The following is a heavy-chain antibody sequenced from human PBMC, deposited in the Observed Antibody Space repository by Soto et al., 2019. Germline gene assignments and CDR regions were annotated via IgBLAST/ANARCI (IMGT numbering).Heavy chain of an antibody. D-gene: IGHD2-2*01. CDR3: GRDLTSNANCIDP. Sequence: LSLTCSVSGDYIHVGGYYWTWIRQRPGKGLEWMGYIYYTGKTYYNPSLESRLTMSVDRSKNQFSLRLTSVTAADTAVYFCGRDLTSNANCIDPWGQGTLVTVSS. CDR2: IYYTGKT. J-gene: IGHJ5*02. CDR1: GDYIHVGGYY. V-gene: IGHV4-30-4*01.